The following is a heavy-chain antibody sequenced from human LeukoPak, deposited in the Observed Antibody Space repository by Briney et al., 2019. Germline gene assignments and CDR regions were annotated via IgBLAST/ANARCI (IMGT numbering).Heavy chain of an antibody. J-gene: IGHJ4*02. CDR3: ARDRGGWYIRALDY. CDR1: GFTFSSYA. V-gene: IGHV3-30-3*01. D-gene: IGHD6-19*01. CDR2: ISYDGSNK. Sequence: GGSLRLSCAASGFTFSSYAMHWVRQAPGKGLEWVAVISYDGSNKYYADSVKGRFTISRDNSKNTLYLQMNSLRAEDTAVYYCARDRGGWYIRALDYWGQGTLVTVSS.